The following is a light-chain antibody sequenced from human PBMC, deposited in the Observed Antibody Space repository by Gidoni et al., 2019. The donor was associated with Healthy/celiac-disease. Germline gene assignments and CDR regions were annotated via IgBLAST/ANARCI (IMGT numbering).Light chain of an antibody. V-gene: IGLV3-10*01. CDR1: ALPKKY. J-gene: IGLJ1*01. CDR2: EDS. Sequence: SYALTQPPPVSVSPGQTARIPCSGDALPKKYAYWYPQKSGQAPVLVIYEDSKRPSGIPERFSGSSSGTMATLTISGAQVEDEADYYCYSTDSSGNQRVFGTGTKVTVL. CDR3: YSTDSSGNQRV.